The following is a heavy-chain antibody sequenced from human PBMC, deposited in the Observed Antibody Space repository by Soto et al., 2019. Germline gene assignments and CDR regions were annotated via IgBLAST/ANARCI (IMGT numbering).Heavy chain of an antibody. CDR3: ARDYFGRSGLYGMDL. J-gene: IGHJ6*02. CDR2: INPDTDDT. Sequence: QLLQSGAEVRKPGASVKVSCKASGYTFIDYYMHWVRQAPGQGLEWMGWINPDTDDTHYAQKFQGRLIMTRDTSINTVYMELSRLTSDDTAVYYCARDYFGRSGLYGMDLWGQGTTVTVSS. V-gene: IGHV1-2*02. D-gene: IGHD3-22*01. CDR1: GYTFIDYY.